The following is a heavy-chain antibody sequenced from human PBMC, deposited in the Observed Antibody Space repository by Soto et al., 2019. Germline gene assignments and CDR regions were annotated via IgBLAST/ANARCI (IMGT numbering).Heavy chain of an antibody. D-gene: IGHD3-3*01. CDR3: ARTEYYDFWSGSNNWFDP. Sequence: QVQLVQSGAEVKKPGSSVKVSCKASGGTFSSYTISWVRQAPGQGLEWMGRIIPILGIANYAQKFQGRVTITADKSTSTAYMELSSLRSEDTAAYYCARTEYYDFWSGSNNWFDPWGQGTLVTVSS. CDR1: GGTFSSYT. J-gene: IGHJ5*02. V-gene: IGHV1-69*02. CDR2: IIPILGIA.